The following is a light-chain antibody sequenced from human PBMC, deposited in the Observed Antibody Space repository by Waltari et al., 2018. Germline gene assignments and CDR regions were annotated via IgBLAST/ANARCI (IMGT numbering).Light chain of an antibody. CDR1: QSISSY. CDR3: QQSYSSFY. V-gene: IGKV1-39*01. Sequence: DIQMTQSPSSLSASVGDRVTITCRASQSISSYLSWYQRKPGKAPKLLIYDTSTLQSGVPSRFSGSRSGTDFTLTSSSLQPEDCATDWCQQSYSSFYLGGGTKVEIK. J-gene: IGKJ4*01. CDR2: DTS.